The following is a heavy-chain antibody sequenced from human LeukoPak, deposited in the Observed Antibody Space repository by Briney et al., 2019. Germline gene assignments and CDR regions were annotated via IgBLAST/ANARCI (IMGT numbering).Heavy chain of an antibody. V-gene: IGHV3-53*01. D-gene: IGHD3-10*01. CDR2: LYSGGTT. Sequence: GGSLTLSCEASGSTVSTNYMNWVRQAPGKGLEWVSILYSGGTTYYAESVKGRFTVTRDNSKNILYLHIDNLRVEDTAVYYCARVGDHYHWYLDLWGRGARVTASS. CDR3: ARVGDHYHWYLDL. J-gene: IGHJ2*01. CDR1: GSTVSTNY.